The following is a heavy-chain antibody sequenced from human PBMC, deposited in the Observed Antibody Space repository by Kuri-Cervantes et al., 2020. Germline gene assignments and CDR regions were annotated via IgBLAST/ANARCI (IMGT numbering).Heavy chain of an antibody. J-gene: IGHJ4*02. D-gene: IGHD4-17*01. V-gene: IGHV3-30-3*01. CDR2: ISYDGGNK. CDR3: ARSFTRPGSRSAYYFDY. CDR1: GFTFSSYA. Sequence: GGSLRLSCAASGFTFSSYAMHWVRQAPGKGLEWVAVISYDGGNKYYADSVKGRFTISRDNSKNTLYLQMNSLRAEDTAVYYCARSFTRPGSRSAYYFDYWGQGTLVTVSS.